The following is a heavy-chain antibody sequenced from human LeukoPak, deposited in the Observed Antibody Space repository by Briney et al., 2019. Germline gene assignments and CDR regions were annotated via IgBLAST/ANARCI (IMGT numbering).Heavy chain of an antibody. CDR1: GFTFSSHD. Sequence: GGSLRLSCAASGFTFSSHDMHWVRQATGKGLEWVSTIGTAGDTYYPGPVKGRFTISRENAKNSLYLQMNILKAGDTAVYYCARGGPGYYLDYWGQGTLVTVSS. J-gene: IGHJ4*02. V-gene: IGHV3-13*01. CDR2: IGTAGDT. CDR3: ARGGPGYYLDY.